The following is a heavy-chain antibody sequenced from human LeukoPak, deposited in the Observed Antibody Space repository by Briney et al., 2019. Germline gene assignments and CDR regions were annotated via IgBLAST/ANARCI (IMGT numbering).Heavy chain of an antibody. V-gene: IGHV1-18*04. CDR1: GYTFTGYY. D-gene: IGHD6-13*01. J-gene: IGHJ5*02. Sequence: ASVKVSCKASGYTFTGYYMHWVRQAPGQGLEWMGWISAYNGNTNYAQKLQGRVTMTTDTSTSTAYMELRSLRSDDTAVYYCARGIAAAGSNWFDPWGQGTLVTVSS. CDR3: ARGIAAAGSNWFDP. CDR2: ISAYNGNT.